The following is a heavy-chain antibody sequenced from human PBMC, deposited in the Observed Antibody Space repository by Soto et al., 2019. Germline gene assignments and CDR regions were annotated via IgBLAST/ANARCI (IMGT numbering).Heavy chain of an antibody. J-gene: IGHJ4*02. CDR1: GYTFTSYD. Sequence: QVQLVQSGAEVKKPGASVKVSCKASGYTFTSYDVNWVRQATGQGLEWMGWMNPNSGNTGYAQKVQGRVTMTRYTAVSTAYMEPSSLRSEDTAVYYCARERSSGWYVDYWGQGTLVTVSS. V-gene: IGHV1-8*01. CDR3: ARERSSGWYVDY. D-gene: IGHD6-19*01. CDR2: MNPNSGNT.